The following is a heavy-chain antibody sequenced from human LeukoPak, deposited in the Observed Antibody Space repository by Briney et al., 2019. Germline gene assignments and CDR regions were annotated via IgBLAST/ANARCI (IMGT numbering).Heavy chain of an antibody. CDR3: ARVFRNRQLVTYYFDS. V-gene: IGHV3-11*01. CDR1: GFTFSDYY. Sequence: GGSLRLSCAASGFTFSDYYMTWIRQAPGKGLEWLSYISSSGSTKYYADSVKGRFTISRDNAKSSLYLQMNSLRAEDTAVYYCARVFRNRQLVTYYFDSWGQGTLVTVSS. D-gene: IGHD6-13*01. CDR2: ISSSGSTK. J-gene: IGHJ4*02.